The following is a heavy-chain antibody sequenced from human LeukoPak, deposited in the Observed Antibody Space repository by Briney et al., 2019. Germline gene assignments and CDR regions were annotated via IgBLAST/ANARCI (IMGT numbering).Heavy chain of an antibody. D-gene: IGHD3-22*01. Sequence: GGSLRLSCAASGFTFSSYGMHLVRQAPGKGLEWVAVIWYDGSNKYYADSVKGRFTISRDNSKNTLYLQMNSLRAEDTAVYYCAKARYYYDSSGYFPLDYWGQGTLVTVSS. CDR1: GFTFSSYG. CDR2: IWYDGSNK. CDR3: AKARYYYDSSGYFPLDY. J-gene: IGHJ4*02. V-gene: IGHV3-33*06.